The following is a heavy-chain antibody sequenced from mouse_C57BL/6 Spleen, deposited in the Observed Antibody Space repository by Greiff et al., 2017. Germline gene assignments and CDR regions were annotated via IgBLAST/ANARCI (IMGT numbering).Heavy chain of an antibody. CDR2: IDPSDSET. Sequence: QVQLQQPGAELVRPGSSVKLSCKASGYTFTSYWMHWVKQRPIQGLEWIGNIDPSDSETHYNQKFKDKATLTVDKSSSTAYMKLSSLTSEDSAVYFCARSGGNWYFDVWGTGTTVTVSS. D-gene: IGHD4-1*01. CDR1: GYTFTSYW. J-gene: IGHJ1*03. CDR3: ARSGGNWYFDV. V-gene: IGHV1-52*01.